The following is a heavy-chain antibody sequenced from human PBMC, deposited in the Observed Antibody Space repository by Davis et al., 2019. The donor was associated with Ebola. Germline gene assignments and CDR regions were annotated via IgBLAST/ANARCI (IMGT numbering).Heavy chain of an antibody. J-gene: IGHJ4*02. CDR1: GYSFTSSW. Sequence: GESLKISCKGSGYSFTSSWIGWVRQMPGKGLEWMGIIYPDDSDTRYSPSFQGQVTISANKSISTAYLQWSSLKASDTAMYYCARGSASSGWYPDAFDYWGQGTLVTVSS. CDR2: IYPDDSDT. D-gene: IGHD6-19*01. CDR3: ARGSASSGWYPDAFDY. V-gene: IGHV5-51*01.